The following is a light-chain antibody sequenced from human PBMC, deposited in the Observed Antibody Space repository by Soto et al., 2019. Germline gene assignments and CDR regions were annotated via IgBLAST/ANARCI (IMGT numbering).Light chain of an antibody. CDR2: AAT. V-gene: IGKV1-27*01. Sequence: DIQMTQSPSSLSASVGDRVSITCRASQDISNYLAWFQQKPGKVPELLIYAATTLQSGVPSRFSGSGSGTDFSLTISSLQPEDVGTYYCQKYNGAPFTFGPGTKVDLK. CDR3: QKYNGAPFT. CDR1: QDISNY. J-gene: IGKJ3*01.